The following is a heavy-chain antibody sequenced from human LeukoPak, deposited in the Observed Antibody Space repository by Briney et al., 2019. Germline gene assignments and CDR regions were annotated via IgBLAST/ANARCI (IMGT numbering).Heavy chain of an antibody. D-gene: IGHD2-8*02. V-gene: IGHV3-48*03. CDR3: ARVGSLVHYFDY. J-gene: IGHJ4*02. CDR1: GLTFSRYE. Sequence: GGSLRLSCAASGLTFSRYEMSWVRQAPGKGLEWVSYISSSGGTMYYADSVKGRLTISRDNAKNSLYLQMNSLRAEDTAVYYCARVGSLVHYFDYWGQGTLVTVSS. CDR2: ISSSGGTM.